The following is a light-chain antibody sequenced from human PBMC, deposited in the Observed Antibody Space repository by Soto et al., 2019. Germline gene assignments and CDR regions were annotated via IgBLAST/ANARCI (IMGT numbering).Light chain of an antibody. Sequence: EIVLTQSPATLSLSPGERATLSCRASQSVSIYLDWYQQKSGQAPRLLIYDASKRATGIPARFSGSESGTDFTLTISSLEPEDFAVYYCQQRSNLLTFGGGTKVEIK. CDR1: QSVSIY. V-gene: IGKV3-11*01. CDR2: DAS. CDR3: QQRSNLLT. J-gene: IGKJ4*01.